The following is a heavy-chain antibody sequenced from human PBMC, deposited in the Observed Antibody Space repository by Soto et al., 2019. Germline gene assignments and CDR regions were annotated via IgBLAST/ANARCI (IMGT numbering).Heavy chain of an antibody. CDR1: GGSISSYY. Sequence: SETLSLTCTVSGGSISSYYWSWIRQPPGKGLEWIGYIYYSGSTNYNPSLKSRVTISVDTSKNQFSLKLSSVTAADTAVYYCARSSELEPIPMDVWGKGTTVTVSS. J-gene: IGHJ6*03. CDR2: IYYSGST. V-gene: IGHV4-59*01. CDR3: ARSSELEPIPMDV. D-gene: IGHD1-1*01.